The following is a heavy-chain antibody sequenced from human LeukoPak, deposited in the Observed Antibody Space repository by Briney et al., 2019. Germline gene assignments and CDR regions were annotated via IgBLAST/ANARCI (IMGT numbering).Heavy chain of an antibody. CDR1: GFTFSNYA. Sequence: GASLRLSCAASGFTFSNYAMSWVRQAPGKGLEWVSAISGGGGSTYYADSVKGRFTISRDNSKNTLYLQMNSLRAEDTAIYYCAKGTYSGYGGATRFDYWGQGTLVTVSS. CDR3: AKGTYSGYGGATRFDY. CDR2: ISGGGGST. V-gene: IGHV3-23*01. J-gene: IGHJ4*02. D-gene: IGHD1-26*01.